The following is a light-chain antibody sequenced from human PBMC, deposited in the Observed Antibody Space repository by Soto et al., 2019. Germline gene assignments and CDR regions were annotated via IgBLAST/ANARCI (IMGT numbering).Light chain of an antibody. CDR1: SSNIGAAFD. V-gene: IGLV1-40*01. Sequence: QSVLAQPPSVSGAPGQRVTISCTGSSSNIGAAFDVHWYQQLPGTAPKLLIYGNNNRPSGVPDRFSGSKSGNTASLTVSGLQADDEADYYCSSYAGSNTLGVFGTGTKVTV. CDR2: GNN. J-gene: IGLJ1*01. CDR3: SSYAGSNTLGV.